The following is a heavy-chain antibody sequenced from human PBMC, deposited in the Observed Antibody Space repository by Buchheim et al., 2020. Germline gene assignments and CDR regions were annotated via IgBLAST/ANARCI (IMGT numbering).Heavy chain of an antibody. CDR1: GGSISSGDYY. J-gene: IGHJ6*02. V-gene: IGHV4-30-4*01. CDR3: ARVGITMVRGVTGYYYYGMDV. CDR2: IYYSGST. Sequence: QVQLQESGPGLVKPSQTLSLTCTVSGGSISSGDYYWSWIRQPPGKGLEWIGYIYYSGSTYYNPSLKSRVTISVETSKNQFPLKLSSVAATNTPVYYCARVGITMVRGVTGYYYYGMDVWGQETT. D-gene: IGHD3-10*01.